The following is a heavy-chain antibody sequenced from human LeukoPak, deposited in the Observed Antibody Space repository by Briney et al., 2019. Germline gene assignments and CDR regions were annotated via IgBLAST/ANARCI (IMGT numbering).Heavy chain of an antibody. V-gene: IGHV1-2*02. J-gene: IGHJ6*03. CDR1: GYTFTGYY. CDR2: INPNSGGT. D-gene: IGHD2-2*02. CDR3: ARVVVVPAAIGSYYYYYYMDV. Sequence: GASVKVSCKASGYTFTGYYMHWVRQAPGQGHEWMGWINPNSGGTNYAQKFQGRVTMTRDTSISTAYMELSRLRSDDTAVYYCARVVVVPAAIGSYYYYYYMDVWGKGTTVTVSS.